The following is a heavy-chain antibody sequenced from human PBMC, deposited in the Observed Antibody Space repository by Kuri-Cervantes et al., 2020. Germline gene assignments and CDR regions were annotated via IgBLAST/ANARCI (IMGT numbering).Heavy chain of an antibody. Sequence: LRLSCTVSGYSISSGYYWGWSRQPPGKGLGWIGYIYYSGSTYYNPSLKSPVTIAVDTSKNQSSLKLSSVTAADTAVYYCARDIVVWDDAFDIWGQGTMVTVSS. J-gene: IGHJ3*02. CDR1: GYSISSGYY. CDR3: ARDIVVWDDAFDI. D-gene: IGHD2-15*01. CDR2: IYYSGST. V-gene: IGHV4-30-4*08.